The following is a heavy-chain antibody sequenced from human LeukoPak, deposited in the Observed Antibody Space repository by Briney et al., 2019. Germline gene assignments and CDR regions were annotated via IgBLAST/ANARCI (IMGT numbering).Heavy chain of an antibody. Sequence: PGGSLRLSCAASGFTFSSYAMSWVRQAPGKGLEWVSAVSGSGASTYYADSVKGRFTISRDNAKNSLYLQMNSLRAEDTAVYYCARDHYDFWSGYSTFDYWGQGSLVTVSS. CDR1: GFTFSSYA. D-gene: IGHD3-3*01. CDR2: VSGSGAST. J-gene: IGHJ4*02. V-gene: IGHV3-23*01. CDR3: ARDHYDFWSGYSTFDY.